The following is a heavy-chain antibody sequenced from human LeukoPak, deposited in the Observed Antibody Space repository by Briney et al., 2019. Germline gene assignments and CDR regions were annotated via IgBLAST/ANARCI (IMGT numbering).Heavy chain of an antibody. CDR2: ITWNGDTT. V-gene: IGHV3-20*04. CDR3: AELGITMIGGV. CDR1: GFTFDDYG. J-gene: IGHJ6*04. Sequence: PGGSLRLSCAASGFTFDDYGMSWVRQAPGKGLEWVSGITWNGDTTGYADSVKGRFTISRDNAKNSLYLQMNSLRAEDTAVYYCAELGITMIGGVWGKGTTVTISS. D-gene: IGHD3-10*02.